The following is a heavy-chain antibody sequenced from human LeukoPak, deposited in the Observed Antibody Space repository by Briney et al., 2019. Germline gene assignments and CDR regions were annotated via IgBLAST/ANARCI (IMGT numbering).Heavy chain of an antibody. V-gene: IGHV4-4*07. CDR3: ARVQLPATKGAFDI. D-gene: IGHD2-2*01. CDR1: GGSISTYY. CDR2: IYTSGGT. J-gene: IGHJ3*02. Sequence: PSETLSLTCSVSGGSISTYYWSWIRQPAGRGLEWIGRIYTSGGTNYNPSLKSRVTMSVDTSKNQFSPRMTSVTAADTALYWCARVQLPATKGAFDIWGQGTMVTVPS.